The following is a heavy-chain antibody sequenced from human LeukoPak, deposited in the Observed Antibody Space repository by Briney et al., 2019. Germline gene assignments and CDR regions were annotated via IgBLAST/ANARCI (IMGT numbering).Heavy chain of an antibody. CDR1: GYTFTSYD. V-gene: IGHV1-69*13. D-gene: IGHD2-2*01. CDR3: ARGGVVPAAPFDY. CDR2: IIPIFGTA. J-gene: IGHJ4*02. Sequence: SVKVSCKASGYTFTSYDINWVRQATGQGLEWMGGIIPIFGTANYAQKFQGRVTITADESTSTAYMELSSLRSEDTAVYYCARGGVVPAAPFDYWGQGTLVTVSS.